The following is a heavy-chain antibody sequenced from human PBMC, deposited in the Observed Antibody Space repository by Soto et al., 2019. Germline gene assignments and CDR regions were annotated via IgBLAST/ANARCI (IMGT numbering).Heavy chain of an antibody. CDR3: ARGRTVNFYGMDV. Sequence: QVQLVQSGAEVKKPGASVKVSYVASGYTFTDYYIHWVRQAPGQGLERVGWINPHSGDTIYAQKFQGRVTLTRDTSISTAYMELSRLRSDDTAVYYCARGRTVNFYGMDVWGQGTTVTVSS. CDR2: INPHSGDT. V-gene: IGHV1-2*02. D-gene: IGHD4-17*01. J-gene: IGHJ6*02. CDR1: GYTFTDYY.